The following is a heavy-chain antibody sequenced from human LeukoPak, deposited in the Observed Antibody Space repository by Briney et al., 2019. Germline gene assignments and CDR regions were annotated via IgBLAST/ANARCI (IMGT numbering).Heavy chain of an antibody. CDR2: MTGPADTT. CDR3: VRDTAADLRGGNDY. J-gene: IGHJ4*02. D-gene: IGHD6-13*01. CDR1: GFNFNNFA. Sequence: GGSLRLSCAASGFNFNNFAMSWVRQAPGKGVEWLSAMTGPADTTYYAESVKGRFTISRDYSKSMVFLQMNSLRVEDTALYHCVRDTAADLRGGNDYWGQGILVTVSS. V-gene: IGHV3-23*01.